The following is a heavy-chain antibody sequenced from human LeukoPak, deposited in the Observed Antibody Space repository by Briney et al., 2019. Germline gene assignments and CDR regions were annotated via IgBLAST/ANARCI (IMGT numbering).Heavy chain of an antibody. CDR1: GYTFTSYY. CDR3: ARGGRCGYDFWSGYYALGGYYYYYYMDV. Sequence: ASVRVSCKASGYTFTSYYMHWVRQAPGQGLEWMGLINPSGGSTNYAQKFQGRVTMTRDMSTSTVYMELSSLRSEDTAVYYCARGGRCGYDFWSGYYALGGYYYYYYMDVWGKGTTVTVS. V-gene: IGHV1-46*01. CDR2: INPSGGST. D-gene: IGHD3-3*01. J-gene: IGHJ6*03.